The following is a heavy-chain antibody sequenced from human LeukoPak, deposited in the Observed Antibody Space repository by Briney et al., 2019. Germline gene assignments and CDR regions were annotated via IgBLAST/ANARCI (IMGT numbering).Heavy chain of an antibody. Sequence: GGSLRLSCAASGFTFSSYSMNWVRQAPGKGLEWVSSISSSSSYIYYADSVKGRFTISRDNAKNSLYLQKNSLRAEDTAVYYCARDPVVYSSSWYIDYWGQGTLVTVSS. CDR2: ISSSSSYI. J-gene: IGHJ4*02. D-gene: IGHD6-13*01. V-gene: IGHV3-21*01. CDR1: GFTFSSYS. CDR3: ARDPVVYSSSWYIDY.